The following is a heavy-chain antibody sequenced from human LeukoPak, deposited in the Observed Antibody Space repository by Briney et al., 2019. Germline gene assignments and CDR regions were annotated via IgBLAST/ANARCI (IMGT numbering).Heavy chain of an antibody. Sequence: GGSLRLSCAASGFTFSSYSMNWVRQAPGKGLEWVSSISSSSCYIYYADSVKGRYNISRDNAKNSLYLQMNSLRAEDTAVYYCARDRMITFGGVIDDWGQGALVTVSS. CDR1: GFTFSSYS. CDR3: ARDRMITFGGVIDD. J-gene: IGHJ4*02. CDR2: ISSSSCYI. V-gene: IGHV3-21*04. D-gene: IGHD3-16*02.